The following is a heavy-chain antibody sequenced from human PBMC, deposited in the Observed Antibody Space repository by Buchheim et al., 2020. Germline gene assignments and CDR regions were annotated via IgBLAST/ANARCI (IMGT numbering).Heavy chain of an antibody. CDR2: INPNSGET. V-gene: IGHV1-2*02. CDR3: ARDRLESRGTTFDL. CDR1: GFLFSFYY. D-gene: IGHD1-1*01. J-gene: IGHJ3*01. Sequence: QVQLVQSGAEVKNPGASVRVSCEVSGFLFSFYYMPWFRRAPGQGFEWMGCINPNSGETVYPQKFQGRVTMTREVSITTHYMYLSSLTSDDTAFYYCARDRLESRGTTFDLWGLGT.